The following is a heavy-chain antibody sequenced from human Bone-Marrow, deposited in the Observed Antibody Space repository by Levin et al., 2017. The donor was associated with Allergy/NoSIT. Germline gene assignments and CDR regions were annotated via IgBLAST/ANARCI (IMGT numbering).Heavy chain of an antibody. V-gene: IGHV3-23*01. CDR3: AKTGGGDGSGYDTFY. D-gene: IGHD5-12*01. Sequence: GESLKISCAASGFTFSSYAMSWVRQAPGKGLEWVSAISGSGGSTYYADSVKGRFTISRDNSKNTLYLQMNSLRAEDTAVYYCAKTGGGDGSGYDTFYWGQGTLVTVSS. CDR2: ISGSGGST. J-gene: IGHJ4*02. CDR1: GFTFSSYA.